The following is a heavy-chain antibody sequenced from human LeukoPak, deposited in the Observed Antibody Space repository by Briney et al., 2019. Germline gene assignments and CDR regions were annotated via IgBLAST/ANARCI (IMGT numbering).Heavy chain of an antibody. V-gene: IGHV3-23*01. CDR2: ITAIGGST. Sequence: GGSLRLSCAASGFTFSTNDMSWVRQAPGKGLEWVSAITAIGGSTYYADSVKGRFTSSRDNSKNTLYLQMNSLRAEDTAVYYCAKGSSSGRPYFFDYWGQGSLVAVSS. CDR3: AKGSSSGRPYFFDY. J-gene: IGHJ4*02. CDR1: GFTFSTND. D-gene: IGHD3-10*01.